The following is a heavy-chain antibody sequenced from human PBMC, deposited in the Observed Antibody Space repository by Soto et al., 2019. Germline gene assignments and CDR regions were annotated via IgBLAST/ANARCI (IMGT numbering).Heavy chain of an antibody. CDR2: IYPGDSET. V-gene: IGHV5-51*01. Sequence: PGESLKISCRGSGYIFNGYWIGWVRQLPGKGLEWMGVIYPGDSETIYSPSFRGQVIISADKSIRTAYLQWTSLKASDTAMYYCARRSSSWYGYYYYYGMDVWGQGTTVTVSS. D-gene: IGHD6-13*01. CDR1: GYIFNGYW. CDR3: ARRSSSWYGYYYYYGMDV. J-gene: IGHJ6*02.